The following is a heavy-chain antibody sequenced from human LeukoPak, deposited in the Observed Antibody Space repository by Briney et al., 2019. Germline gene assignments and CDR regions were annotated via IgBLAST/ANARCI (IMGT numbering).Heavy chain of an antibody. J-gene: IGHJ5*02. CDR1: GGTFSSYA. CDR2: IIPIFGTA. CDR3: ARTPRLVRLWWFDP. Sequence: SVKVSCKASGGTFSSYAISWVRQAPGQGLEWMGGIIPIFGTANYAQKFQGRVTITADKSTSTAYMELSSLRSEDTAVYDCARTPRLVRLWWFDPWGQGTLVTVSS. D-gene: IGHD6-19*01. V-gene: IGHV1-69*06.